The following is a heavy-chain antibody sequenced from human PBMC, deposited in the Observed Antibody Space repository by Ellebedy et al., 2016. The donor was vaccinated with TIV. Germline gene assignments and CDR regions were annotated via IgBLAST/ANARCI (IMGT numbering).Heavy chain of an antibody. CDR1: GFTFSGHA. V-gene: IGHV3-33*08. Sequence: GGSLRLXXAVSGFTFSGHAMHWVRQAPGKGLEWVAVIWYDGSDKYYADSVKGRFTISRDNSQNTLYLQMTTLRAEDTAMYYCTRDFASELSVPGASHGYWGQGTLVTVSS. CDR3: TRDFASELSVPGASHGY. CDR2: IWYDGSDK. J-gene: IGHJ4*02. D-gene: IGHD3-16*02.